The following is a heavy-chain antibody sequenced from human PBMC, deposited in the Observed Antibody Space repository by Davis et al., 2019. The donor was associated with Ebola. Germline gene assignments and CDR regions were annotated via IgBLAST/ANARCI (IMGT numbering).Heavy chain of an antibody. CDR1: GYTFTSYG. D-gene: IGHD3-10*01. J-gene: IGHJ6*02. V-gene: IGHV1-18*01. CDR2: ISAYNGNT. CDR3: ARGIGESQEPYYYYGMDV. Sequence: AASVKVSCRASGYTFTSYGISWVRQAPGQGLEWMGWISAYNGNTNYAQKLQGRVTMTTDTSTSTAYMELRSLRSDDTAVYYCARGIGESQEPYYYYGMDVWGQGTTVTVSS.